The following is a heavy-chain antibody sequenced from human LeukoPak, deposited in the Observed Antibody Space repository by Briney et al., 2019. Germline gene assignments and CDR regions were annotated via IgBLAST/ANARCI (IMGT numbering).Heavy chain of an antibody. Sequence: ASVKVSCKASGYTVTSYDINWVRQATGQGLEWMGWINPNTGDTHYAQKILGRVTMTRDTSVSTAYMELSRLTSDDTAVYYCARVTNYYYMDVWGKGTTVTVS. V-gene: IGHV1-2*02. CDR2: INPNTGDT. CDR3: ARVTNYYYMDV. CDR1: GYTVTSYD. J-gene: IGHJ6*03. D-gene: IGHD1-14*01.